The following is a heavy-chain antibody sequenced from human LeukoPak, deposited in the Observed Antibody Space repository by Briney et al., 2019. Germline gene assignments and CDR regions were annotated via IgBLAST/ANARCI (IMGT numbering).Heavy chain of an antibody. CDR3: TRSSDFGGLNFYYYMDV. Sequence: SETLSLTCSVSGGSFSNNYNWDWIRQSPGTGLEWVGSLYYNGKTYYNPSLKSRVTISVDSSKTQFSLTLSSVTAEDTAVYYCTRSSDFGGLNFYYYMDVRGKGTTVIVSS. CDR1: GGSFSNNYN. D-gene: IGHD4-23*01. J-gene: IGHJ6*03. CDR2: LYYNGKT. V-gene: IGHV4-39*01.